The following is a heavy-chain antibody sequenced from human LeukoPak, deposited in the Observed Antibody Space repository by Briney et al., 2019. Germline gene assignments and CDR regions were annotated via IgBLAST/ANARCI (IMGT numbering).Heavy chain of an antibody. CDR1: GFTFSSYA. CDR3: AKDIRRFGEFLFDY. Sequence: TGGSLRLSCAASGFTFSSYAMSWVRQAPGKGLEWVSAISGSGGSTYYADSVKGRFTISRDNSKNTLYLQMNSLRAEDTAVYYCAKDIRRFGEFLFDYWGQGTLVTVSS. D-gene: IGHD3-10*01. J-gene: IGHJ4*02. CDR2: ISGSGGST. V-gene: IGHV3-23*01.